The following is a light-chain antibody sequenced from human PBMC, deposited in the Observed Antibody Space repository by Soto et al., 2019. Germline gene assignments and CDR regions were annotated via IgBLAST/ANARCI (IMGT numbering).Light chain of an antibody. J-gene: IGKJ2*01. Sequence: EIVMTQSPATLSVSPGESPTLSCRASQTISNNLAWYQQKPGQAPRLRIYGASTRATGIAARFSGSGSGTEFTLTISSLQSEDFAVYYCQQYNNWPPSDTFGQGTKLEIK. CDR2: GAS. CDR3: QQYNNWPPSDT. V-gene: IGKV3-15*01. CDR1: QTISNN.